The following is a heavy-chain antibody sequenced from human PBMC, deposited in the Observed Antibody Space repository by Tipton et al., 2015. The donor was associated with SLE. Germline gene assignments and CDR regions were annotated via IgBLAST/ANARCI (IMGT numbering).Heavy chain of an antibody. D-gene: IGHD4-17*01. CDR1: GDSVSSTSCY. CDR3: ARHDRDYGDYFDY. CDR2: IFYTGTT. J-gene: IGHJ4*02. Sequence: TLSLTCTVSGDSVSSTSCYWGWIRQPPGKGLEWIGSIFYTGTTYYQPSLKSRVTVSVDTSKNQFSLKLSSVTAADTAVYYCARHDRDYGDYFDYWGQGTLVTVSS. V-gene: IGHV4-39*01.